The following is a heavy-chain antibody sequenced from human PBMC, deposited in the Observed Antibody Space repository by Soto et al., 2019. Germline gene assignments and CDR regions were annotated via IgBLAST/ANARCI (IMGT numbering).Heavy chain of an antibody. J-gene: IGHJ4*01. CDR2: TYYRSKWYY. D-gene: IGHD1-26*01. CDR1: GDSVSSISAG. CDR3: ARGEQYSGRIFDY. V-gene: IGHV6-1*01. Sequence: SETLSLTWAITGDSVSSISAGWSWVRQSPSRGLEWLGRTYYRSKWYYEYAVSVRGRITINPDTSKNQYSLQLNSVTPEDAAVYFCARGEQYSGRIFDYWGQGTLVTVSS.